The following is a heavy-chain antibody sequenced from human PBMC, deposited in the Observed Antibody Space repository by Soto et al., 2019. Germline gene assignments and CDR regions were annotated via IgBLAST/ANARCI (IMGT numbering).Heavy chain of an antibody. CDR3: ARDLRPSYSSSWYDYYGMDV. J-gene: IGHJ6*02. CDR1: GGTFSSYG. D-gene: IGHD6-13*01. Sequence: ASVKVSCKASGGTFSSYGISWVRQAPGQGLEWMGGIIPIFGTANYAQKFQGRVTITADESTSTAYMEMSSLRSEDTAVYYCARDLRPSYSSSWYDYYGMDVWGQGTTVTVSS. V-gene: IGHV1-69*13. CDR2: IIPIFGTA.